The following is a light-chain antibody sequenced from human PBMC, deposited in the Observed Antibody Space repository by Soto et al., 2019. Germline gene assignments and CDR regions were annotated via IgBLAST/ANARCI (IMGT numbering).Light chain of an antibody. CDR3: QQFNSLIT. V-gene: IGKV1-13*02. Sequence: AIQLTQSPSSLSASVGDRVTITCRAGQGISSALAWYQQKPGKAPKLLIFDASSLESGVPSRFSGSGSGTDFTLTISSLQPEDFATYYCQQFNSLITFGQGTRLEIK. J-gene: IGKJ5*01. CDR2: DAS. CDR1: QGISSA.